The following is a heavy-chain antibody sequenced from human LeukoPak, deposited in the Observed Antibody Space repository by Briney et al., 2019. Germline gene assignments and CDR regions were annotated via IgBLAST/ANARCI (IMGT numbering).Heavy chain of an antibody. Sequence: GASVKVSCKASGYTFTSYGISWVRQAPGQGLEWMGWTSAYNGNTNYAQKLQGRVTMTTDTSTSTAYMELRSLRSEDTAVYYCSRGQFRLGQYDSSAFDYWGQGTLVTVSS. D-gene: IGHD3-22*01. CDR2: TSAYNGNT. V-gene: IGHV1-18*01. CDR1: GYTFTSYG. J-gene: IGHJ4*02. CDR3: SRGQFRLGQYDSSAFDY.